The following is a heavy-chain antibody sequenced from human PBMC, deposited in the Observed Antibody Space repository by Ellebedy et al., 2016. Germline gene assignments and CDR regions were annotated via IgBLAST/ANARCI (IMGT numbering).Heavy chain of an antibody. J-gene: IGHJ6*02. CDR2: IYHNGST. V-gene: IGHV4-30-2*01. D-gene: IGHD4-11*01. CDR3: ARDATVEAYYYYYGMDV. Sequence: SETLSLTCTVSGGSISSGDYSWSWIRQPPGKGLEWIGNIYHNGSTYYNPSLNSRVTISVDRSNNQFSLKLSSVTAADTAVYYCARDATVEAYYYYYGMDVWGQGTTVTVSS. CDR1: GGSISSGDYS.